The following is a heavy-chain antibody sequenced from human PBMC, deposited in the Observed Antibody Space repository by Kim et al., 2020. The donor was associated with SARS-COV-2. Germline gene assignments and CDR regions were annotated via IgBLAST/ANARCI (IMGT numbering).Heavy chain of an antibody. CDR3: ATDSWSGSYFYFDY. J-gene: IGHJ4*02. CDR2: FDPEDGET. V-gene: IGHV1-24*01. Sequence: ASVKVSCKVSGYTLTELSMHWVRQAPGKGLEWMGGFDPEDGETIYAQKFQGRVTMTEDTSTDTAYMELSSLRSEDTAVYYCATDSWSGSYFYFDYWGQGTLVTVSS. CDR1: GYTLTELS. D-gene: IGHD3-10*01.